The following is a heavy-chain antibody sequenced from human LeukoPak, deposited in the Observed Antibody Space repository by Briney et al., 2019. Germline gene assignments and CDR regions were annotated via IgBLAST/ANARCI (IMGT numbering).Heavy chain of an antibody. Sequence: PSETLSLTCTVSGGSISSYYWSWIRQPPGKGLEWIGYIYTSGSTNYNPSLKSRVTISVDTSKNQFSVKLSSVTAADTAVYYCARNAHIWSGSSYYMDVWGKGTTVTVSS. CDR2: IYTSGST. CDR1: GGSISSYY. D-gene: IGHD3-3*01. J-gene: IGHJ6*03. CDR3: ARNAHIWSGSSYYMDV. V-gene: IGHV4-4*09.